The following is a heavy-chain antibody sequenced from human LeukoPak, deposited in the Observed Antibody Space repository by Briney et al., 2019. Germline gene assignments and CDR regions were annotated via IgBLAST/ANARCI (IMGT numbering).Heavy chain of an antibody. CDR1: GFTFSTYT. J-gene: IGHJ6*03. CDR2: ITSSTTYI. CDR3: ARVPSDRTKYMDV. V-gene: IGHV3-21*01. Sequence: GGSQRLSCAASGFTFSTYTLNWVRQAPGKGREWVSSITSSTTYIYYADSVEGRFTISRDDAKNSMYLQMNSLRAEDTALYYCARVPSDRTKYMDVWGKGTTVTVSS. D-gene: IGHD2-15*01.